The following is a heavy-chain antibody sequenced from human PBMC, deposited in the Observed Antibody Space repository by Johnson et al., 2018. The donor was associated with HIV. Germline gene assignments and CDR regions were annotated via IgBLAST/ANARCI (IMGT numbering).Heavy chain of an antibody. CDR1: GFTFSSYA. V-gene: IGHV3-30*04. Sequence: QEKLVESGGGVVQPGRSLRLSCAASGFTFSSYAMHWVRQAPGKGLEWVAVISYDGHNEYYADSVEGRFTVSRDNTKNTLYLQMNSLRADDTAVYYCARDDAFDIWGQGTMVTVSS. J-gene: IGHJ3*02. CDR2: ISYDGHNE. CDR3: ARDDAFDI.